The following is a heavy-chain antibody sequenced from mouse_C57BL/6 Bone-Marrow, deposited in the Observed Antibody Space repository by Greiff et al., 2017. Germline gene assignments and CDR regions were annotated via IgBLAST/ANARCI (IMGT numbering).Heavy chain of an antibody. Sequence: EVQRVESGPGLVKPSQSLSLTCSVTGYSITSGYYWNWIRQFPGNKLEWMGYISYDGSNNYNPSLKNRISITRDTSKNQFFLKLNSVTTEDTATYYWERSGKGNSGFAYWGKGTLVTVSA. CDR1: GYSITSGYY. J-gene: IGHJ3*01. D-gene: IGHD2-1*01. V-gene: IGHV3-6*01. CDR3: ERSGKGNSGFAY. CDR2: ISYDGSN.